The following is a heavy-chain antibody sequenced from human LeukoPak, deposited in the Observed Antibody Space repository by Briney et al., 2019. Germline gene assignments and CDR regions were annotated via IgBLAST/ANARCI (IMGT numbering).Heavy chain of an antibody. CDR3: ARGSSSWSPFDY. CDR1: GFTFDDYA. CDR2: ISWNSGSI. V-gene: IGHV3-9*01. J-gene: IGHJ4*02. D-gene: IGHD6-13*01. Sequence: PGRSLRLSCAASGFTFDDYAMHWVRQAPGKGLEWVSGISWNSGSIGYADSVRGRFTISRDNAKNTLYLQMNSLRAEDTAVYYCARGSSSWSPFDYWGQGTLVTVSS.